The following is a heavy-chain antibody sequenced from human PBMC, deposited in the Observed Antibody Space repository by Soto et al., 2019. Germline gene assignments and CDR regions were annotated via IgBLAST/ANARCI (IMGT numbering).Heavy chain of an antibody. Sequence: SETLSLTCAVYGGSFSGYYWSWIRQPPGKGLEWIGEVNHSGSTNYNPSLKSRVTISVDTSKNQFSLKLSSVTAADTAVYYCAREVGLGITMVRGSDYYGMDVWGQGTTVTVSS. J-gene: IGHJ6*02. V-gene: IGHV4-34*01. CDR2: VNHSGST. CDR1: GGSFSGYY. D-gene: IGHD3-10*01. CDR3: AREVGLGITMVRGSDYYGMDV.